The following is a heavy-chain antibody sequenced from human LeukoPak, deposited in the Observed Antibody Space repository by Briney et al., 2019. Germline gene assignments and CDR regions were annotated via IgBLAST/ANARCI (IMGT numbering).Heavy chain of an antibody. CDR2: IYPGDSDI. Sequence: GESLKISCKGSGYSFSSYWIAWVRQMPGKGLEWMGIIYPGDSDIRYSPSFQGQVTISADKSISTAYLQWSSLKASDTAMYYCARPKPDYYDSSGPFDYWGQGTLVTVSS. CDR3: ARPKPDYYDSSGPFDY. V-gene: IGHV5-51*01. D-gene: IGHD3-22*01. CDR1: GYSFSSYW. J-gene: IGHJ4*02.